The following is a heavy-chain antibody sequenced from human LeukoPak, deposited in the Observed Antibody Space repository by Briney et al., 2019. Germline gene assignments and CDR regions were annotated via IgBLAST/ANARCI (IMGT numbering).Heavy chain of an antibody. CDR2: IYHSGST. Sequence: PETLSLTCTVSGSSISSGYYWGWIRQAPGKGLEWIGSIYHSGSTYYNPSLKSRVTISVDTSKNQFSLKLSSVTAADTAVYYCVSVYGDYEAGWFGPRGERAPGTASS. J-gene: IGHJ5*02. CDR1: GSSISSGYY. D-gene: IGHD4-17*01. CDR3: VSVYGDYEAGWFGP. V-gene: IGHV4-38-2*02.